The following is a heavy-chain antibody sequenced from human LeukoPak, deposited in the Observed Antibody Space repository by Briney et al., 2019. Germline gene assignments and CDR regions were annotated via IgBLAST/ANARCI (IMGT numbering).Heavy chain of an antibody. D-gene: IGHD6-13*01. CDR3: ARVAYSSSWYVDY. CDR1: GFTFSSYG. Sequence: PGRSLRLSCAASGFTFSSYGMHWVRQAPGKGLEWVAVISYDGGNKYYADSVKGRFTISRDNSKNTLYLQMNSLRAEDTAVYYCARVAYSSSWYVDYWGQGTLVTVSS. J-gene: IGHJ4*02. CDR2: ISYDGGNK. V-gene: IGHV3-30*03.